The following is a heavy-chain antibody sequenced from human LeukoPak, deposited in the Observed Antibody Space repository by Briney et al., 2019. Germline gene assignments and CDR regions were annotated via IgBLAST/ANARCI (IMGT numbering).Heavy chain of an antibody. CDR3: ARGGYYGGSGTYGFFDY. CDR2: INTETGNP. D-gene: IGHD3-10*01. Sequence: ASVKVSCKASGYTFISYAMNWVRQAPGQGLEWMGWINTETGNPTYAQGFTGQFVFSVDTSVNTAYLQISSLRTEDTAVYYCARGGYYGGSGTYGFFDYWGQGSLVTVSS. J-gene: IGHJ4*02. V-gene: IGHV7-4-1*02. CDR1: GYTFISYA.